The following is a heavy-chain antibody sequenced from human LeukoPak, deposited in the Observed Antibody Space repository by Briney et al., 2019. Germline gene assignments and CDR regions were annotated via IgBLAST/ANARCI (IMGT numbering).Heavy chain of an antibody. Sequence: SQTLSLTCAISGDSVSSNSAAWNWIRQSPSRGLEWLGRTYYRSKWYNDYAVSVKSRITINPDTSKNQFSLKLSSVTAADTAVYYCARRGSGWYYFDYWGQGTLVTVSS. J-gene: IGHJ4*02. D-gene: IGHD6-19*01. CDR1: GDSVSSNSAA. V-gene: IGHV6-1*01. CDR3: ARRGSGWYYFDY. CDR2: TYYRSKWYN.